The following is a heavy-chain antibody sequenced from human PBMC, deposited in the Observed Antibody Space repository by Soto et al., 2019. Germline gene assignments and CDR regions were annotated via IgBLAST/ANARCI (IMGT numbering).Heavy chain of an antibody. Sequence: LSLTCTVSGGSINSGDYYWNWIRQPPGKGLEWIGYISFSGNTYYNPSLKGRVIISLGTSQNQFSLKLTSVSAADTAVYYCASELTGYSFGPGDIYWGQGTLVTVSS. J-gene: IGHJ1*01. CDR2: ISFSGNT. CDR1: GGSINSGDYY. CDR3: ASELTGYSFGPGDIY. D-gene: IGHD5-18*01. V-gene: IGHV4-30-4*01.